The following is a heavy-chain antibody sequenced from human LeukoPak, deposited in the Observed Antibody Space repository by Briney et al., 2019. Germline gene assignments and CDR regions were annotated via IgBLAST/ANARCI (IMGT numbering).Heavy chain of an antibody. D-gene: IGHD3-22*01. Sequence: SETLSLTCTVSGGSVSSGSYYWSWIRQPPGKGLEWIGYIYYSGSTYYNPSLKSRVTISVDTSKNQFSLKLSSVTAADTAVYYCARTSYYYDSSGYYCGQGTLVTVSS. CDR3: ARTSYYYDSSGYY. CDR1: GGSVSSGSYY. CDR2: IYYSGST. J-gene: IGHJ4*02. V-gene: IGHV4-39*01.